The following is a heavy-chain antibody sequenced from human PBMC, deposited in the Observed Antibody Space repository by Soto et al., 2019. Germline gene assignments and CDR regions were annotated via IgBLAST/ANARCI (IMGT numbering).Heavy chain of an antibody. J-gene: IGHJ4*02. V-gene: IGHV3-33*01. CDR1: GFTFSSYG. CDR3: ARDRCSSTSCYVDY. D-gene: IGHD2-2*01. CDR2: IWYDGSNK. Sequence: GGSLRLSCAASGFTFSSYGMHWVRQAPGKGLEWVAVIWYDGSNKYYADSVKGRFTISRDNSKNTLYLQMNSLRAEDTAVYYCARDRCSSTSCYVDYWGQGTLVTVSS.